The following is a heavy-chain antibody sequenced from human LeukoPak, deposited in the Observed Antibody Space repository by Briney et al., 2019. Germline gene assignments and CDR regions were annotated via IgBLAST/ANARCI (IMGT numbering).Heavy chain of an antibody. CDR3: ASQLLWASVSGTLDY. D-gene: IGHD2-15*01. CDR2: IIGSGDKT. J-gene: IGHJ4*02. CDR1: GFTFSIYA. Sequence: PGGSLRLSCAASGFTFSIYAMSWVRQAPGKGLEWVSAIIGSGDKTYYADSVKGRFTISRDNAKKSLYLQMNSLGTGDTAVYYCASQLLWASVSGTLDYWGQGTLVTVSS. V-gene: IGHV3-23*01.